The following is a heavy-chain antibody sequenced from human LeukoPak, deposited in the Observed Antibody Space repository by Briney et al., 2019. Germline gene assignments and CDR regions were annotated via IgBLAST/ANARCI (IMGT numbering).Heavy chain of an antibody. Sequence: ASVKVSCKASSYTFTRYGISWVRQAPGQGLEWMGWISGYNGNTNYAQKFQGRVSMTADTSTSTAYMELRSLRSDDTAVYYCARVGVSGYDWWYFDLWGRGTLVTVSS. V-gene: IGHV1-18*01. CDR3: ARVGVSGYDWWYFDL. CDR2: ISGYNGNT. D-gene: IGHD5-12*01. CDR1: SYTFTRYG. J-gene: IGHJ2*01.